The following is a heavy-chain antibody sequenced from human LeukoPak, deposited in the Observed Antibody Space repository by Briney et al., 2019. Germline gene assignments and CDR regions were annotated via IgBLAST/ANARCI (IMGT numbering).Heavy chain of an antibody. CDR2: IDGSGVYT. J-gene: IGHJ6*04. CDR1: GFTFTNYV. CDR3: AELGITMIGGV. V-gene: IGHV3-23*01. D-gene: IGHD3-10*02. Sequence: GGSLRLSCAASGFTFTNYVMTWVRQAPGKGLEWVSAIDGSGVYTNYADSVKGRFTISRDNAKNSLYLQMNSLRAEDTAVYYCAELGITMIGGVWGKGTTVTISS.